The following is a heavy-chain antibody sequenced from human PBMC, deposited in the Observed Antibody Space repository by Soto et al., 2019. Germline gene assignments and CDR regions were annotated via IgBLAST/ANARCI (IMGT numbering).Heavy chain of an antibody. D-gene: IGHD6-13*01. CDR3: GRAHRDLQQLVHYYYSMDV. V-gene: IGHV4-59*08. Sequence: SETLSLTCTISGGYISGYYWTWIRQSPGKGLEYIGYIYSGNTYHNPSLKSRVTISVDTSKNQFSLKLTSVTAADTAVYYCGRAHRDLQQLVHYYYSMDVWGQGTTVTVSS. J-gene: IGHJ6*02. CDR2: IYSGNT. CDR1: GGYISGYY.